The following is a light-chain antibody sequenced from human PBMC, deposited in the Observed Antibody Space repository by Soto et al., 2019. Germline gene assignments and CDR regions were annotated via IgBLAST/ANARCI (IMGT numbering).Light chain of an antibody. Sequence: QSALTQPASLSGSPGQSIAISCTGTSSDVGGYNYVSWYQQHPGKAPKLMLYDVSNRPSGVSSRFSGSKSGNTASLTISGLQAEDEADYYCNSYTSSSTYVFGTGTKLTVL. J-gene: IGLJ1*01. V-gene: IGLV2-14*01. CDR3: NSYTSSSTYV. CDR2: DVS. CDR1: SSDVGGYNY.